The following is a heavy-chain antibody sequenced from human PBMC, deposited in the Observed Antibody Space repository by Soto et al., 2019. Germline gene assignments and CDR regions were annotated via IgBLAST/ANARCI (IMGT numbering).Heavy chain of an antibody. CDR3: TTDLVYDFWSGYSHY. D-gene: IGHD3-3*01. CDR2: IKSKTDGGTT. Sequence: GESLKISCAASGFTFSNAWMSWVRQAPGKGLEWVGRIKSKTDGGTTDYAAPVKGRFTISRDDSKNTLYLQMNSLKTEDTAVYYCTTDLVYDFWSGYSHYWGQGTLVTVSS. CDR1: GFTFSNAW. J-gene: IGHJ4*02. V-gene: IGHV3-15*01.